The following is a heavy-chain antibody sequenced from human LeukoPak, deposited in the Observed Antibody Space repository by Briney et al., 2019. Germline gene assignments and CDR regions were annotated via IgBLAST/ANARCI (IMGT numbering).Heavy chain of an antibody. CDR3: ARDGCGGDCYLGAFDI. CDR1: GFTFSSYI. J-gene: IGHJ3*02. D-gene: IGHD2-21*02. Sequence: GGSLRLSCAGSGFTFSSYIMNWVRHAPGKGLEWVSSISESSVYINYADSVKGRFTISRDNSKNTLYLQMNSLRAQDTAVYYCARDGCGGDCYLGAFDIWGQGTMVIVSS. CDR2: ISESSVYI. V-gene: IGHV3-21*04.